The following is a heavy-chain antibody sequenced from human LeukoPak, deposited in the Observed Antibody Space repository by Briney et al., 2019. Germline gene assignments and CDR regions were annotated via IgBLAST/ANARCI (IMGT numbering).Heavy chain of an antibody. CDR1: GYSFTSYW. V-gene: IGHV5-51*01. CDR3: ARHSCSSTSCYYMDV. D-gene: IGHD2-2*01. J-gene: IGHJ6*03. CDR2: IYPGDSDT. Sequence: GESLKISCKGSGYSFTSYWIGWVRQMPGKGLEWMGIIYPGDSDTRYSPSFQGQVTISADKSISTAYLQWSSLKASDTAMYYCARHSCSSTSCYYMDVWGKGTTVTVSS.